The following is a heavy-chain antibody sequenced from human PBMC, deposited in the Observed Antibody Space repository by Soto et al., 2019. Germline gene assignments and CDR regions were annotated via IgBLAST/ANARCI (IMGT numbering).Heavy chain of an antibody. J-gene: IGHJ6*02. CDR1: GYTFTSYC. CDR2: ISAYNGNT. CDR3: AGGFGEYADPRYYYYYGMDV. D-gene: IGHD3-10*01. Sequence: RASVKVSCKASGYTFTSYCISWVRQAPGQGLEWMGWISAYNGNTNYAQKLQGRVTMTTDTSTSTAYMELRSLRSDDTAVYYCAGGFGEYADPRYYYYYGMDVWGQGTTVTVS. V-gene: IGHV1-18*01.